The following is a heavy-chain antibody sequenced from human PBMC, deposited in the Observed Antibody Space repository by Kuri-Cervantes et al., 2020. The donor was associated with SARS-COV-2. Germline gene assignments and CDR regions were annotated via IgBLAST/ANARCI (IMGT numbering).Heavy chain of an antibody. D-gene: IGHD3-3*01. Sequence: SETLSLTCTVPGGSISSYYWSWIRRPPGKGLEWVGYIYYSGSTNYNPSLKSRVTISVDTSKNQFSLKLSSVTAADTAVYYCARLNDFWSGYPYGMDVWGQGTTVTVSS. V-gene: IGHV4-59*12. CDR3: ARLNDFWSGYPYGMDV. CDR1: GGSISSYY. J-gene: IGHJ6*02. CDR2: IYYSGST.